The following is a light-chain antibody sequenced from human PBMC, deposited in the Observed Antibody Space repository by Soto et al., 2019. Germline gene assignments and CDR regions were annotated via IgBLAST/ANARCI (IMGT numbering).Light chain of an antibody. CDR1: PNVYSY. CDR2: DAS. V-gene: IGKV3-11*01. CDR3: QHRNNWPPGAA. Sequence: EIVFTQSPAPPSLSPGGRAPPPRRARPNVYSYLAWYQQKPAQAPRLLIYDASNRATGIPARFSGSGSGTDFTLTISSLEPEDFAVYYCQHRNNWPPGAAFGGGTKVDIK. J-gene: IGKJ4*01.